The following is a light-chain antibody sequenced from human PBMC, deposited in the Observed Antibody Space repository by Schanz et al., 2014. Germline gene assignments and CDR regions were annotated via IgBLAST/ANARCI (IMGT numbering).Light chain of an antibody. Sequence: DIQTTQSPSSLSASVGDRVTITCRASQSISTYLNWYQQKPGKAPRLLIYAASSLHSGVPSRFSGSGSATDFTLTISSLQPDDFATYYCQQYNGYSQTFGQGTKVEIK. CDR1: QSISTY. V-gene: IGKV1-39*01. CDR3: QQYNGYSQT. CDR2: AAS. J-gene: IGKJ1*01.